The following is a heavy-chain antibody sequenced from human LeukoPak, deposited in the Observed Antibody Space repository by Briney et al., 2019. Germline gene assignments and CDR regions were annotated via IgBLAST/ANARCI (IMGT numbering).Heavy chain of an antibody. CDR2: IYSGGST. V-gene: IGHV3-66*02. CDR3: ARDVYDRGMDV. Sequence: GGSLRLSCAASVFTVSSNCMSWVRQAPGKGLEWVSVIYSGGSTYYADSVKGRFTISRDNSKNTLYLQMNSLRAEDTAVYYCARDVYDRGMDVWGQGTTVTVSS. J-gene: IGHJ6*02. D-gene: IGHD3-22*01. CDR1: VFTVSSNC.